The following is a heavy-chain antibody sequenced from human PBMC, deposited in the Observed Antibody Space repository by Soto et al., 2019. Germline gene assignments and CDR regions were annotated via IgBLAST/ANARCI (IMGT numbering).Heavy chain of an antibody. J-gene: IGHJ4*02. D-gene: IGHD5-12*01. CDR2: TRGGGDTT. CDR1: GLTFTSYA. Sequence: GGSLRLSCEASGLTFTSYAMRWVRQAPGKGLEWVSATRGGGDTTYYADSVKGRFTISRDNSETRLYLQMPRLRAEATAVYYCAKMVHGGYVSYFDSWGQGTLVTVSS. CDR3: AKMVHGGYVSYFDS. V-gene: IGHV3-23*01.